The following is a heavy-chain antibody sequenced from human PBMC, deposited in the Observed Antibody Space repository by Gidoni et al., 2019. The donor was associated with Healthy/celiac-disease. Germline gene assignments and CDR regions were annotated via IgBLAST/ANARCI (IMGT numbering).Heavy chain of an antibody. CDR1: GFPFSSYA. Sequence: EVQLLESGGGLVQPGGSLRLSCAASGFPFSSYAMSWVRQAPGKGLEWVSAISGSGGSTYYADSVKGRFTISRDNSKNTLYLQMNSLRAEDTAVYYCAKTKRNEREWLSFEYYFDYWGQGTLVTVSS. V-gene: IGHV3-23*01. J-gene: IGHJ4*02. CDR2: ISGSGGST. D-gene: IGHD3-3*01. CDR3: AKTKRNEREWLSFEYYFDY.